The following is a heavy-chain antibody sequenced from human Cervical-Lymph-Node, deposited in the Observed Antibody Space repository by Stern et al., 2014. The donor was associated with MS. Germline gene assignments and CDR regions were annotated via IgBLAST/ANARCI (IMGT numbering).Heavy chain of an antibody. Sequence: QVQLQESGPGLVKPSQTLSLTCTVSGGSISSGGYYWSWIRQHPGKGLEWIGYIYYSGSTYYNPSLKSRVTISVDTSKNQFSLKLSSVTAADTAVYYCARDLRYYYDSSGYYYRWFDPWGQRTLVTVSS. CDR2: IYYSGST. J-gene: IGHJ5*02. CDR1: GGSISSGGYY. CDR3: ARDLRYYYDSSGYYYRWFDP. D-gene: IGHD3-22*01. V-gene: IGHV4-31*03.